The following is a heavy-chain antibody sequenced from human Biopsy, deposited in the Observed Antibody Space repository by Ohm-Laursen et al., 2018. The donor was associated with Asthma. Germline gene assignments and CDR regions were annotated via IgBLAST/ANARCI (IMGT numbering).Heavy chain of an antibody. V-gene: IGHV1-18*04. Sequence: ASVKVSCKASGYSFGLNGMSWVRQRPGQGLEWMGWISDYLENPSYAQKFQGRVNMTYDRSTNTAYMELKSLRTDDTAVYFCARTYCTLNTCYASFDHWGQGTLVAVSS. J-gene: IGHJ4*02. CDR1: GYSFGLNG. D-gene: IGHD2-2*01. CDR3: ARTYCTLNTCYASFDH. CDR2: ISDYLENP.